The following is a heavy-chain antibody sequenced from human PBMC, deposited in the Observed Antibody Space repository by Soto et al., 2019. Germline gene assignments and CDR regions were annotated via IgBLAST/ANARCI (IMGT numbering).Heavy chain of an antibody. CDR1: GGTFSSYT. CDR2: IIPILGIA. J-gene: IGHJ5*02. Sequence: ASVKVSCKASGGTFSSYTISWVRQAPGQGLEWMGRIIPILGIANYAQKFQGRVTITADKSTSTAYMELSSLRSEDTAVYYCARDLGPQRLLHDPWGQGTLVTVSS. V-gene: IGHV1-69*04. CDR3: ARDLGPQRLLHDP. D-gene: IGHD3-10*01.